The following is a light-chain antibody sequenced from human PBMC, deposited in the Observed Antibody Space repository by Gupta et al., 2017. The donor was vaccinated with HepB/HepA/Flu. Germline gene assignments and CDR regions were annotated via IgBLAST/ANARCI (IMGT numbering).Light chain of an antibody. J-gene: IGLJ3*02. Sequence: SSELTQPPPVSVSPGQTARITCSGDALPKQYAYWYQQKQGQAPVLVIYKDSERPSGIPERFSGSSSGTTVTLTISGVQAEDEADYYCQSADSSGTNWVFGGGTKLTVL. CDR2: KDS. CDR1: ALPKQY. V-gene: IGLV3-25*03. CDR3: QSADSSGTNWV.